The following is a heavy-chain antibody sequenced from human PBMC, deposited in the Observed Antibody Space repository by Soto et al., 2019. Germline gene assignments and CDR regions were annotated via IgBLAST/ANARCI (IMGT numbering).Heavy chain of an antibody. CDR1: GGSISSGGYS. CDR2: IYHSGST. V-gene: IGHV4-30-2*01. CDR3: ARYAGLHYYGMDV. J-gene: IGHJ6*02. Sequence: SETLSLTCAVSGGSISSGGYSWSWIRQPPGKGLEWIGYIYHSGSTYYNPSLKCRVTISVDRSKNQFSLKLSSVTAADTAVYYCARYAGLHYYGMDVCGQGTTVTVSS. D-gene: IGHD2-15*01.